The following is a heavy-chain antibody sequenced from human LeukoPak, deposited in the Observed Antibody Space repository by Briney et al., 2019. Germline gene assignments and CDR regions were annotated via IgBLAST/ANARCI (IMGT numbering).Heavy chain of an antibody. D-gene: IGHD3/OR15-3a*01. CDR2: VVPDSGGT. Sequence: ASVTVSCKASGYIFSVFSIHWVRHVPGQGLEWMGRVVPDSGGTSYAQKFRGRVSMTRDTSITTAYMELSGLKSDDTATYFCATGVWTGYRYDALDVWGQGTIVTVSS. CDR3: ATGVWTGYRYDALDV. V-gene: IGHV1-2*06. CDR1: GYIFSVFS. J-gene: IGHJ3*01.